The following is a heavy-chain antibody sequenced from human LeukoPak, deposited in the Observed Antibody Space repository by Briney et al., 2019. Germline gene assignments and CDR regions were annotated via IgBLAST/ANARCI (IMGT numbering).Heavy chain of an antibody. CDR3: ARHDDYSRAFDI. Sequence: PSQTLSLTCTVSGGSSSSSYWSWVRQPPGKGLEWIGYISYSGSTDYNPSLKSRVTISVDTSKNQFSLKLSSVTAADTAVYYCARHDDYSRAFDIWGQGTMVTVSS. CDR1: GGSSSSSY. CDR2: ISYSGST. J-gene: IGHJ3*02. D-gene: IGHD4-11*01. V-gene: IGHV4-59*08.